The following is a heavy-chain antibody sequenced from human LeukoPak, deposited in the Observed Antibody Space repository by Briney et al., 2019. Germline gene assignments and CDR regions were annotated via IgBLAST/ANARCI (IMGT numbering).Heavy chain of an antibody. J-gene: IGHJ4*02. CDR1: GGSISSYY. D-gene: IGHD3-3*01. CDR3: ARVRGITIFGVVTKRDYYFDY. V-gene: IGHV4-59*01. CDR2: IYYSGST. Sequence: SGTPSLTCTVSGGSISSYYWSWIRQPPGKGLEWIGYIYYSGSTNYNPSLKSRVTISEDTSKNQFSLKLSSVTAADTAVYYCARVRGITIFGVVTKRDYYFDYWGQGTLVTVPS.